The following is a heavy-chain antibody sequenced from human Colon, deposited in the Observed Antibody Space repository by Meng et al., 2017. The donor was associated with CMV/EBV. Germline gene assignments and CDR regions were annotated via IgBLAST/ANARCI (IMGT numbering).Heavy chain of an antibody. V-gene: IGHV3-66*01. D-gene: IGHD1-26*01. CDR2: IYSGCST. CDR3: ARGYSGTSS. CDR1: GFTGSSTH. J-gene: IGHJ4*02. Sequence: EVEVVVSGGDVVQAGGLLRLPCAVSGFTGSSTHMRCVRQAPGKGLEWVSVIYSGCSTFYADSVKGRFTISRDNSKNTLYLQKNSLSAEDTAVYYCARGYSGTSSWGQGTLVTVSS.